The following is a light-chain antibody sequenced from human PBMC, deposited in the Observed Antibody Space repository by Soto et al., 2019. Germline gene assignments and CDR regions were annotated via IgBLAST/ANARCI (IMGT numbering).Light chain of an antibody. CDR1: NSNVETNY. Sequence: SVLTQPPSASGTPGQRVTISCSGSNSNVETNYVYWYQQVAGTAPKLLIYSNDQRPSGVPDRFSASKSGTSASLDISGLRSEDEADYYCATWDSSLSAVVVGGGTKVTVL. CDR3: ATWDSSLSAVV. V-gene: IGLV1-47*02. CDR2: SND. J-gene: IGLJ2*01.